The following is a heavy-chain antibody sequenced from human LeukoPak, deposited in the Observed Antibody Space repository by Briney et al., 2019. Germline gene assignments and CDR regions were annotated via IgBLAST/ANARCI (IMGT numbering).Heavy chain of an antibody. Sequence: ASVTVSFMASGYTFTSYGISWVRQAPGQGLAWMGWISAYNGNTNYAQKLQGRVTMTTDTSTSTAYMEMRSLRSDDTAVYYCARSEDPYMAEAFDIWGQGTMVTVSS. CDR1: GYTFTSYG. V-gene: IGHV1-18*01. CDR2: ISAYNGNT. CDR3: ARSEDPYMAEAFDI. D-gene: IGHD2-2*02. J-gene: IGHJ3*02.